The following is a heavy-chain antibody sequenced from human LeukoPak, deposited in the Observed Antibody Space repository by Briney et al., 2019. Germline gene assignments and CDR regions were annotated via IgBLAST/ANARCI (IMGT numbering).Heavy chain of an antibody. V-gene: IGHV4-59*11. Sequence: SETLSLTCTVPGASISSHYWSWIRQPPGRGLEWIGYIHYSGITSCDPSLKSRVTMSIDTSKSQFSLNLNSVTAADTAVYYCARVYDYGKFDFWGPGTPLTVSS. CDR3: ARVYDYGKFDF. CDR1: GASISSHY. CDR2: IHYSGIT. D-gene: IGHD4/OR15-4a*01. J-gene: IGHJ4*02.